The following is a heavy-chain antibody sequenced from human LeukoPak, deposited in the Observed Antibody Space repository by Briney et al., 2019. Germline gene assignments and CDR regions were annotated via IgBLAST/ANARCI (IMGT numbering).Heavy chain of an antibody. CDR3: AKVWEESSGWFDAFDI. CDR2: ISGSGGST. Sequence: GGSLRLSCAASGFTFSSYAMSWVRQAPGKGLEWVSAISGSGGSTYYADSVKGRFTISRDNSKNTLYLQMNSLRAEDTAVYYYAKVWEESSGWFDAFDIWGQGTMVTVSS. CDR1: GFTFSSYA. V-gene: IGHV3-23*01. D-gene: IGHD6-19*01. J-gene: IGHJ3*02.